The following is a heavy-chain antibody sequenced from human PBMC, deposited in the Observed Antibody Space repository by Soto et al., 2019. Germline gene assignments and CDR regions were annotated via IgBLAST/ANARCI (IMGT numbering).Heavy chain of an antibody. CDR2: INPNSGVA. V-gene: IGHV1-2*02. D-gene: IGHD5-12*01. Sequence: VELVQSGAEVEKPGAAVRISCKTSGYTFTAYYIHWVRQAPGQGLEWMGWINPNSGVANYAQNFQGRVTMTRDTSISTVDMELTKMRSEDTTIYYCARQGSGSEYPQYFYYGMDVWGQGTTAAASS. J-gene: IGHJ6*02. CDR1: GYTFTAYY. CDR3: ARQGSGSEYPQYFYYGMDV.